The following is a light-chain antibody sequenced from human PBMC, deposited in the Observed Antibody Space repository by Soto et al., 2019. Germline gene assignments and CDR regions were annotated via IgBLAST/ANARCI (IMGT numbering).Light chain of an antibody. CDR1: TSNIGSNS. CDR3: ASWDDSLNGWV. V-gene: IGLV1-44*01. CDR2: GNN. Sequence: SVLTQPPSASGTPGQRVTISCSGSTSNIGSNSVNWYQHLPGTAPKVLVYGNNQRPSGVPARFSGSKSGTSASLGISGLQSEDEADYYCASWDDSLNGWVFGGGTKLTVL. J-gene: IGLJ3*02.